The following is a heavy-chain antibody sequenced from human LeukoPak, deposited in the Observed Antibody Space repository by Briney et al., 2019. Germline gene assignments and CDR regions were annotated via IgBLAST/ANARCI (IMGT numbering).Heavy chain of an antibody. CDR1: GFTFSSYG. Sequence: GGSLRLSCAASGFTFSSYGMSWVRQAPGKGLEWVAGLSGSGGGTNYADSVQGRFTISRDNPKNTLYLQMNSLRAEDTAVYFCAKRGVVIRVFLVGFHKEAYYFDSWGQGALVTVSS. CDR3: AKRGVVIRVFLVGFHKEAYYFDS. D-gene: IGHD3-10*01. V-gene: IGHV3-23*01. CDR2: LSGSGGGT. J-gene: IGHJ4*02.